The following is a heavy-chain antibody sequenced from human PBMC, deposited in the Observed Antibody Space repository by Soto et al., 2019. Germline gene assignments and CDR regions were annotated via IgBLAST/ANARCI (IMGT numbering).Heavy chain of an antibody. CDR3: ARQQYSYYYMDV. CDR2: LYYSGST. J-gene: IGHJ6*03. Sequence: QLQLQESGPGLVKPSETLSLTCTVSGGSISSSSYYWGWIRQPPGKGLEWFGSLYYSGSTYYNPSLNSQVTISVDSSKNQFSLKLSSVTAADTAVYYCARQQYSYYYMDVWGKGTTVTVSS. V-gene: IGHV4-39*01. CDR1: GGSISSSSYY.